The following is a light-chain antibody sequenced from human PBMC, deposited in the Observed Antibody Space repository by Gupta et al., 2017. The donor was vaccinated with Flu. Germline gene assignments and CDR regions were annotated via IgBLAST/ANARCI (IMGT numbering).Light chain of an antibody. V-gene: IGKV3-20*01. CDR2: GAS. CDR1: LSVSSRNS. CDR3: QLYGASSMYA. J-gene: IGKJ2*01. Sequence: LALSPGETATRTCRASLSVSSRNSLAWYKQKPGQAPRLLIYGASGRATGIPDRFSGSGSGTDFTLTISRRVPEEFAVYYFQLYGASSMYAFGQGTKLEIK.